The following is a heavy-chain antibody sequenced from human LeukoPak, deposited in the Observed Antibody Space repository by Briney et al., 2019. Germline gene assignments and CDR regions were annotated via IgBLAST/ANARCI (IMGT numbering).Heavy chain of an antibody. CDR2: IYTSGST. CDR3: AREKGYYYDSSASRRAFDI. CDR1: GGSISSYY. Sequence: PSETLSLTCTVSGGSISSYYWSWIRQPAGKGLEWIGRIYTSGSTNYNPSLKSRVTMSVDTSKNQFSLKLSSVTAADTAVYYCAREKGYYYDSSASRRAFDIWGQGTMVTVSP. D-gene: IGHD3-22*01. J-gene: IGHJ3*02. V-gene: IGHV4-4*07.